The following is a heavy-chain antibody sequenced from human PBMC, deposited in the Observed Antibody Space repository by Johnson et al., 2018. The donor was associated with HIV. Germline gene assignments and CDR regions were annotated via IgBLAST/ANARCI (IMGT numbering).Heavy chain of an antibody. CDR1: GFTVSSNY. Sequence: VQLVESGGNLVQPGGSLRLSCAASGFTVSSNYMTWVRQAPGKGLEWVSVIYSGGSTYYADSVQGRFTISRDNSKNTLYLQMNSLRAEDTAVYYCLFGGYSYGLAFDIWGQGTMVTVSS. J-gene: IGHJ3*02. D-gene: IGHD5-18*01. CDR2: IYSGGST. CDR3: LFGGYSYGLAFDI. V-gene: IGHV3-66*01.